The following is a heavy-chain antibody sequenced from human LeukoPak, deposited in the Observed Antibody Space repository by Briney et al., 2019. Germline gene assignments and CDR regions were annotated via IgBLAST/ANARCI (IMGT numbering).Heavy chain of an antibody. CDR2: IIPIFGTA. CDR3: ARVLGSSYSGDLDY. CDR1: GGTFSSYA. Sequence: ASVKVSCKASGGTFSSYAISWVRQAPGQGREWMGGIIPIFGTANYAQRFQGRVTITADESTSTAYMELSSLRSEDTAVYYCARVLGSSYSGDLDYWGQGTLVTVSP. V-gene: IGHV1-69*13. D-gene: IGHD6-13*01. J-gene: IGHJ4*02.